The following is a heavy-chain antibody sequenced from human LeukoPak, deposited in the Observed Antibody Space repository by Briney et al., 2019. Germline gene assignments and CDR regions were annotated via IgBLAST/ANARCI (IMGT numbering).Heavy chain of an antibody. V-gene: IGHV3-11*05. Sequence: GGSLRLSRAASGFIFSDYYMSWIRQAPGKGLEWVSYISSTSSYTAYADSVKGRFTISRDNAKNSLYLQMNSLRAEDTAVYFCAKATNTATGTPTLAIDYWGQGTLVTVSS. CDR2: ISSTSSYT. J-gene: IGHJ4*02. CDR1: GFIFSDYY. D-gene: IGHD6-13*01. CDR3: AKATNTATGTPTLAIDY.